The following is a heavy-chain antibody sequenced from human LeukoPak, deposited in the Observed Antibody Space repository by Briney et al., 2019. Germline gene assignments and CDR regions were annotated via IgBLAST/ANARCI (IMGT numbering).Heavy chain of an antibody. D-gene: IGHD3-22*01. V-gene: IGHV4-4*07. CDR1: GASISTNY. CDR2: IYNSGNT. J-gene: IGHJ4*02. CDR3: ARGSFDRRGYYVFDY. Sequence: SETLSLTCSVSGASISTNYWSWIRQPAGKGLEWIGRIYNSGNTNYSPSLESRVTMSADTSKNHFSLGLTSVTAADTAVYYCARGSFDRRGYYVFDYWGQGRLVTVSS.